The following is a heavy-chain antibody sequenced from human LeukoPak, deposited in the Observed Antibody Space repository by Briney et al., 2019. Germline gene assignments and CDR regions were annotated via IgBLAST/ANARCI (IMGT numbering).Heavy chain of an antibody. CDR3: ASRRGLLWFGEFDY. Sequence: PGGSLRLSCAASGFTFSSYEMNWVRQAPGKGLEWVSYISSSGSTIYYADSVKGRFTISRDNAKNSLYLQMNSLRAEDTAVYYCASRRGLLWFGEFDYWGQGTLVTVSS. CDR2: ISSSGSTI. V-gene: IGHV3-48*03. CDR1: GFTFSSYE. J-gene: IGHJ4*02. D-gene: IGHD3-10*01.